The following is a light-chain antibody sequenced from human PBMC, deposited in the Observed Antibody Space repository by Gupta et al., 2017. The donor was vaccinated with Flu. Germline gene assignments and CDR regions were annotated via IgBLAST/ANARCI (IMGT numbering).Light chain of an antibody. CDR1: SGSVSTSYY. CDR2: STN. V-gene: IGLV8-61*01. CDR3: MLDMGFGIWM. J-gene: IGLJ3*02. Sequence: QTVVTQEPSFSVSPGGTVTLTCGLTSGSVSTSYYPSWYQQTPGQAPRTLVYSTNTRSAGVPGRFSGSILGNKAALTITGAQEDDESHYYCMLDMGFGIWMFGGGTKLTVL.